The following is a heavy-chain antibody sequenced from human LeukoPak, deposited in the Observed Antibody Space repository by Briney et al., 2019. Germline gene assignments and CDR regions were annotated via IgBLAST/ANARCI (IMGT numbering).Heavy chain of an antibody. CDR3: ARDLKRWLQLEGFDY. J-gene: IGHJ4*02. Sequence: GGSLRLSCAASGFTFSSYWMHWVRQAPGKGLVWVSRINSDGSSTSYADSVKGRFTISRDNAKNTLYLQMNSLRAEDTAVYYCARDLKRWLQLEGFDYWGQGTLVTVSS. CDR1: GFTFSSYW. CDR2: INSDGSST. D-gene: IGHD5-24*01. V-gene: IGHV3-74*01.